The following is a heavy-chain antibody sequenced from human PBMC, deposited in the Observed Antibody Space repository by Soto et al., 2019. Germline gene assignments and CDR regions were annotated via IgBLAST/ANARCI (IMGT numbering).Heavy chain of an antibody. D-gene: IGHD1-26*01. CDR2: ISGHNGKA. CDR3: ARKSYIGNFAMDV. J-gene: IGHJ6*01. Sequence: QVQLVQSGAEVKEPGASVTVSGKASGYTFKSYDVMWVRKAPGQGLEWMGWISGHNGKAEYAENSQARVTMTTDTSTATASLDLRGLRSDDTAVYYCARKSYIGNFAMDVSGPGTTVTVSS. V-gene: IGHV1-18*04. CDR1: GYTFKSYD.